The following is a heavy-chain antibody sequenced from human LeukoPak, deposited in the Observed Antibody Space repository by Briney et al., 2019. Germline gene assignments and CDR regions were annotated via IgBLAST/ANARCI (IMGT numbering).Heavy chain of an antibody. CDR1: GGSISSTSYY. J-gene: IGHJ5*02. D-gene: IGHD6-13*01. Sequence: SETLSLTCTVSGGSISSTSYYWGWIRQPPGKGLEWIGSIYYSGTTYYNPSLKSRVTISVDTSKNQFSLKLSSVTAADTAVFYCAGGIAHHWFDPWGQGTLVTVSS. CDR2: IYYSGTT. V-gene: IGHV4-39*01. CDR3: AGGIAHHWFDP.